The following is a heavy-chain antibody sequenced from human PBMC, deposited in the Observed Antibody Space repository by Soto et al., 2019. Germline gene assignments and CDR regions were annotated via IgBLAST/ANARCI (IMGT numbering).Heavy chain of an antibody. CDR1: GDCVSSNTAS. J-gene: IGHJ5*02. Sequence: SQPLSITCAISGDCVSSNTASWNWIRQSPSRGLEWLGRTHFRSKWYNDYAVSVKSRIIINPDTSNNQFSLQLNSVTPEDTAVYFCAKGDNLGPKTGYAFDPWGQGIMVTVSS. D-gene: IGHD5-12*01. CDR3: AKGDNLGPKTGYAFDP. CDR2: THFRSKWYN. V-gene: IGHV6-1*01.